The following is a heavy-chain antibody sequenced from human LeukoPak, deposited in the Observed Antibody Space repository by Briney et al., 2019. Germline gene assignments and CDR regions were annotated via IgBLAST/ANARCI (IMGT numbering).Heavy chain of an antibody. CDR1: GYTFTSYG. Sequence: ASVKVPCKASGYTFTSYGISWVRQAPGQGLEWMGWISAYNGNTNYAQKLQGRVTMTTDTSTSTAYMELRSLRSDDTAVYYCAREGTVLLWFGESELYYFDYWGQGTLVTVSS. CDR2: ISAYNGNT. D-gene: IGHD3-10*01. CDR3: AREGTVLLWFGESELYYFDY. V-gene: IGHV1-18*01. J-gene: IGHJ4*02.